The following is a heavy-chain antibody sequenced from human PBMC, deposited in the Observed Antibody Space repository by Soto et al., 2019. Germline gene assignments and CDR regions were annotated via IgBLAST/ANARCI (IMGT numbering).Heavy chain of an antibody. D-gene: IGHD3-22*01. CDR2: IIPIFGPA. V-gene: IGHV1-69*01. Sequence: QVQLVQSGAEVKKPGSSVKVSCKASGGTFSTYTISWVRQAPGQGLEWMGGIIPIFGPADYAQKFQGRVTITADESTSTAYMELSSLRSEDTAVYYCARVDGSGYYYADWGQGTLVTVSS. J-gene: IGHJ4*02. CDR1: GGTFSTYT. CDR3: ARVDGSGYYYAD.